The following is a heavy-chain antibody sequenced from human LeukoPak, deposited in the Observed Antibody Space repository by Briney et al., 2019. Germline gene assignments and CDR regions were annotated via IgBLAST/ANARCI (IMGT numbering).Heavy chain of an antibody. CDR2: ISYDGSNK. D-gene: IGHD5-18*01. J-gene: IGHJ4*02. CDR1: GFTFSSYG. V-gene: IGHV3-30*18. CDR3: AKDHTAVTLFPNY. Sequence: GGSLRLSCAASGFTFSSYGMHWVRQAPGKGLEWVAVISYDGSNKYYADSVKGRFTISRDNSKNTLYLQMNSLRAEDTAVCYCAKDHTAVTLFPNYWGQGTLVTVSS.